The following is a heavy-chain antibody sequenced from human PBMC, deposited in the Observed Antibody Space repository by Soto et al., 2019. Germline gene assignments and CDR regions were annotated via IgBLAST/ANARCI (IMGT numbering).Heavy chain of an antibody. D-gene: IGHD6-13*01. Sequence: PSQTLSLTCAISGDSVSSNSAAWNWVRQSPSRGLEWLGRTYYRSKWYKDYAASVKSRITINADTSKNQFSLQLNSVTPEDTAVYYCVSVSGYVSNIYDYGMDVLCQGTTVTVSS. CDR2: TYYRSKWYK. V-gene: IGHV6-1*01. J-gene: IGHJ6*02. CDR1: GDSVSSNSAA. CDR3: VSVSGYVSNIYDYGMDV.